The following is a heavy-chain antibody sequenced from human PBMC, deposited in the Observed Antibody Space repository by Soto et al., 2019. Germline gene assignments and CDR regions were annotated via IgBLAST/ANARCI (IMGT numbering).Heavy chain of an antibody. CDR3: ARDQKKYWGGDCYSDY. V-gene: IGHV1-18*01. CDR1: GYTFTSYG. Sequence: QVQLVQSGAEVKKPGASVKVSCKASGYTFTSYGISWVRQAPGQGLEWMGWISAYNGNTNYAPKLRGRVTMTTDTXTXTAYMEMRSLRSDDTDVYYCARDQKKYWGGDCYSDYWGQGTLVTVSS. D-gene: IGHD2-21*02. CDR2: ISAYNGNT. J-gene: IGHJ4*02.